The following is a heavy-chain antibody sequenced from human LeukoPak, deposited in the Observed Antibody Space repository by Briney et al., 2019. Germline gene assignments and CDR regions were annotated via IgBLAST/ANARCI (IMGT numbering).Heavy chain of an antibody. CDR3: ARDRGYYDFWSGEGNNWFDP. J-gene: IGHJ5*02. Sequence: GGSLRLSCAASGFTFSSYWMSWVRQAPGKGLEWVANIKQDGSEKYYVDSVKGRFTISRDNAKNSLYLQVNSLRAEDTAVYYCARDRGYYDFWSGEGNNWFDPWGQGTLVTVSS. V-gene: IGHV3-7*01. D-gene: IGHD3-3*01. CDR1: GFTFSSYW. CDR2: IKQDGSEK.